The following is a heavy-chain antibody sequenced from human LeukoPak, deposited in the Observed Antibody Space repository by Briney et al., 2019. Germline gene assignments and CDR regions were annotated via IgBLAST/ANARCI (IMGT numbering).Heavy chain of an antibody. Sequence: SETLSLTCTVSGGSISSYYWSWIRQPPGKGLEWIGYIYYSGSTNYNPSLKSRVTISVDTSKNQFSLKLTSVTAADTAVYYCVRGSYGSGISNWFDPWGQGTLVIVSS. V-gene: IGHV4-59*01. CDR3: VRGSYGSGISNWFDP. D-gene: IGHD3-10*01. CDR2: IYYSGST. J-gene: IGHJ5*02. CDR1: GGSISSYY.